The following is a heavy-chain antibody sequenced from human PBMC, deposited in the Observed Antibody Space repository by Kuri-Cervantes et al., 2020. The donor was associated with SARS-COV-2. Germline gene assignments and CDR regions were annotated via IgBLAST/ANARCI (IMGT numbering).Heavy chain of an antibody. CDR3: ATPRYCSGGSCYGLFDY. Sequence: ASVQVSCKASGYTFTGYYMHWVRQAPGQGLEWMGWINPNSGGTNYAQKFQGRVTMTRDTSISTAYMELSRLRSDDTAVYYCATPRYCSGGSCYGLFDYWGQGTLVTVSS. D-gene: IGHD2-15*01. CDR2: INPNSGGT. J-gene: IGHJ4*02. V-gene: IGHV1-2*02. CDR1: GYTFTGYY.